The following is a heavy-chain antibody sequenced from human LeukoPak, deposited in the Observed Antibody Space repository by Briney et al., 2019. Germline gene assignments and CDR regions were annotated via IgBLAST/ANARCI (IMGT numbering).Heavy chain of an antibody. CDR2: ISSSSSTI. V-gene: IGHV3-48*04. D-gene: IGHD1-26*01. Sequence: GGSLRLSCAASGFTSSSYSMNWVRQAPGKGLEWVSYISSSSSTIYYADSVKGRFTISRDNAKNSLYLQMNSLRAEDTAVYYCARERRELLYYYYYMDVWGKGTTVTVSS. CDR1: GFTSSSYS. CDR3: ARERRELLYYYYYMDV. J-gene: IGHJ6*03.